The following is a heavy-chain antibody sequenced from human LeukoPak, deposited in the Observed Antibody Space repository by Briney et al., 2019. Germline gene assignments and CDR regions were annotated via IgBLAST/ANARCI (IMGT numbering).Heavy chain of an antibody. Sequence: GGSLRLSCAASGFTFSSYSMNWVRQAPGKGLEWGSSISSSSSYIYYADSVKGRSTISRDNAKTSLYLQMNSLRAEDTAVYYCARKNYYYYYMDVWGKGTTVTVSS. CDR2: ISSSSSYI. J-gene: IGHJ6*03. CDR1: GFTFSSYS. V-gene: IGHV3-21*01. CDR3: ARKNYYYYYMDV.